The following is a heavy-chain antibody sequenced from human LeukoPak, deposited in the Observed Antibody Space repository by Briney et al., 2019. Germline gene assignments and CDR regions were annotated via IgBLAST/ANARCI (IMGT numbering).Heavy chain of an antibody. D-gene: IGHD4-23*01. J-gene: IGHJ4*02. CDR1: GFTFSSYA. Sequence: AGSLRLSCAASGFTFSSYAMSWDRHGPGKGLEWVSAISGSGGSTYYADSVKGRFTIPRDNSKNTLYLQMNSLRAEDTAVYYCANEYGGNFDYWGQGTLVTVSS. CDR2: ISGSGGST. V-gene: IGHV3-23*01. CDR3: ANEYGGNFDY.